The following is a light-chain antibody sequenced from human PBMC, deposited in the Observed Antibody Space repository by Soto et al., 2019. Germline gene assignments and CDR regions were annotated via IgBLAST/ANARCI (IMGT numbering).Light chain of an antibody. V-gene: IGLV6-57*04. CDR1: SGSIASNY. J-gene: IGLJ2*01. CDR2: EDN. Sequence: NFMLTQPHSVSESPGKTVTISCTRSSGSIASNYVQWYQQRPGSAPTPVIYEDNERPSGVPDRFSGSIESSSNSASLTISGLKTDDEADYYCQSYHSGNVVFGGGTQLTVL. CDR3: QSYHSGNVV.